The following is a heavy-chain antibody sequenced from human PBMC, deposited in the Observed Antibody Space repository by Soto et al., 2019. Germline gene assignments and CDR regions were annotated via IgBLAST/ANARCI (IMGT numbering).Heavy chain of an antibody. CDR3: AREPDGLDY. CDR1: GFAFSGYS. CDR2: ISSGSETI. V-gene: IGHV3-48*01. J-gene: IGHJ4*02. Sequence: GGSLRLSCAASGFAFSGYSMNWVRQAPGKGLEWISYISSGSETIYYADSVKGRFTISRDNAKYSLYLQMNSLRAEDTALYYCAREPDGLDYSGQGTLVTVSS.